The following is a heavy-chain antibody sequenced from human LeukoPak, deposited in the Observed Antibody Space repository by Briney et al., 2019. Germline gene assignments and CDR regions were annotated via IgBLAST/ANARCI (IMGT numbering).Heavy chain of an antibody. CDR3: ARVDLYGSGSYYVLRWFDP. J-gene: IGHJ5*02. Sequence: SQTLSLTCTVSGGSISSGDYYWSWICQPPGKGLEWIGYIYYSGSTYYNPSLKSRVTISVDTSKNQFSLKLSSVTAADTAVYYCARVDLYGSGSYYVLRWFDPWGQGTLVTVSS. D-gene: IGHD3-10*01. V-gene: IGHV4-30-4*01. CDR2: IYYSGST. CDR1: GGSISSGDYY.